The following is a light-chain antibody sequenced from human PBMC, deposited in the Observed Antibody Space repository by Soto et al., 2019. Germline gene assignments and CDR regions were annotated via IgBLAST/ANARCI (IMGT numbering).Light chain of an antibody. CDR1: QIISSY. J-gene: IGKJ5*01. CDR3: QQYDYLPIT. Sequence: DIQMTQSPSSLSASVGDRVTITCRASQIISSYLNWYQQKPGKVPKLLIYAASTLRSGVPSRFSGSGSGTDFTFIISSLQPEDIATYYCQQYDYLPITFGQGTRLEI. CDR2: AAS. V-gene: IGKV1-33*01.